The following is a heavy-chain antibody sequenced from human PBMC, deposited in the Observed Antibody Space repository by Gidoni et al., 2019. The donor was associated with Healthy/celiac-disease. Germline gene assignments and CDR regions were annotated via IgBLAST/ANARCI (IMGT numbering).Heavy chain of an antibody. Sequence: QVQLVQSGAEVKKPGASVKVSCKASGYTFTGYYMHWVRQAPGQGLEWMGWINPNSGGTNYAQKFQGWVTMTRDTSISTAYMELSRLRSDDTAVYYCARDKAASYDFWSGYYNNYYYYGMDVWGQGTTVTVSS. CDR3: ARDKAASYDFWSGYYNNYYYYGMDV. D-gene: IGHD3-3*01. V-gene: IGHV1-2*04. CDR2: INPNSGGT. CDR1: GYTFTGYY. J-gene: IGHJ6*02.